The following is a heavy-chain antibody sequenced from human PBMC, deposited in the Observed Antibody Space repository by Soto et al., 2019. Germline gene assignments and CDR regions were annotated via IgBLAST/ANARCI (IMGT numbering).Heavy chain of an antibody. Sequence: QVQLVQSGAEVKKPGSSVKVSCKASGGTFSNYAISWVRQAPGQGLEWMGGIVPIFGTTYYAQKFQGRVAIIADDSTTTAYLELSSLRSEETAMSYCARVEAVAGIYNYHGLDVWGQGTAVSVSS. J-gene: IGHJ6*02. CDR3: ARVEAVAGIYNYHGLDV. V-gene: IGHV1-69*12. CDR2: IVPIFGTT. CDR1: GGTFSNYA. D-gene: IGHD6-19*01.